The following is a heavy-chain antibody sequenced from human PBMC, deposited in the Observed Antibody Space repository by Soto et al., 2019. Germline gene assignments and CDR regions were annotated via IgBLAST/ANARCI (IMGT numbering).Heavy chain of an antibody. CDR1: GGSISSGDYY. CDR2: IYYSGST. CDR3: AGLASRSLYRVCHI. D-gene: IGHD6-13*01. J-gene: IGHJ3*02. Sequence: SETLSLTCTVSGGSISSGDYYWSWIRQPPGKGLEWIGYIYYSGSTYYNPSLKSRVNISVDTSKNQFSLKLSSVTAADTTVYYCAGLASRSLYRVCHIWGTARMVTVAS. V-gene: IGHV4-30-4*01.